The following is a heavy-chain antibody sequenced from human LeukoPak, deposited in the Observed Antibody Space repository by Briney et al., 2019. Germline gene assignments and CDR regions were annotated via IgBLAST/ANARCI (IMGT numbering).Heavy chain of an antibody. V-gene: IGHV3-48*04. CDR3: ARVGTYLYYMDV. CDR2: ISSSSSTI. D-gene: IGHD1-1*01. Sequence: GGSLRLSCAASGFTFSSYSMNWVCQAPGKGLEWVSSISSSSSTIYYADSVKGRFTISRDNAKNSLYLQMNSLRAEDTAVYYCARVGTYLYYMDVWGKGTTVTVSS. J-gene: IGHJ6*03. CDR1: GFTFSSYS.